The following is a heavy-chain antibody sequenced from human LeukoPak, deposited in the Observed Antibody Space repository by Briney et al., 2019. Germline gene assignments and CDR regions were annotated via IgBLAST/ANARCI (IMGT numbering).Heavy chain of an antibody. D-gene: IGHD3-3*01. J-gene: IGHJ3*01. CDR3: ARVYLERLTAGYFDH. Sequence: GGSLRLSCAASGFTYSSYSMSWVRQAPGKGLEWVANIKQDGSEKYYVDSVKGRFTISRDNSKNTLYLQMNSLRDDDSAAYFCARVYLERLTAGYFDHWGQGTMVTVSS. V-gene: IGHV3-7*04. CDR2: IKQDGSEK. CDR1: GFTYSSYS.